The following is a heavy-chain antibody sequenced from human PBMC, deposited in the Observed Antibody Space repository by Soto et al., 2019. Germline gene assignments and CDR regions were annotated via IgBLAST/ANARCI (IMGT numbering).Heavy chain of an antibody. Sequence: SETLSLTCTLSGASIDNYYWSWIRQPPGEGLEWIAYISHSGTTNYNPSLKGRVTISMDTPKKQFSLKLSSVTAADTAVYYCARPTGVSILSGGFLHWGQGTLGTVSS. CDR2: ISHSGTT. D-gene: IGHD3-10*01. J-gene: IGHJ4*02. CDR3: ARPTGVSILSGGFLH. V-gene: IGHV4-59*01. CDR1: GASIDNYY.